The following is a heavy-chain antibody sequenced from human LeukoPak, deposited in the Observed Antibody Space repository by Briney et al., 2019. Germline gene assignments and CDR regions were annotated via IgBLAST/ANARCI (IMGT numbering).Heavy chain of an antibody. CDR1: GYTVTSYY. CDR2: INPSGGST. V-gene: IGHV1-46*01. D-gene: IGHD6-13*01. Sequence: ASVKVSCKASGYTVTSYYMHWVRQAPGQGLEWMGIINPSGGSTSYAQKFQGRVTMTRDTSTSTVYMELSSLRSEDTAVYYCARGPRSIAAAGTAFDIWGQGTMVTVSS. CDR3: ARGPRSIAAAGTAFDI. J-gene: IGHJ3*02.